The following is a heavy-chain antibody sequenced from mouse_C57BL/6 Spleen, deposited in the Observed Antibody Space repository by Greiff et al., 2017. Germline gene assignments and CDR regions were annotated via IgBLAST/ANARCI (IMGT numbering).Heavy chain of an antibody. J-gene: IGHJ3*01. V-gene: IGHV1-55*01. Sequence: QVQLQQPGAELVKPGASVQMSCKASGYTFTSYWITWVKQRPGHGLEWIGDIYPGSGSTNYNEKFKSKATLTVDTSSSTAYMQLSSLTSEDSAVYYCATAYYSNFFAYWGQGTLVTVSA. D-gene: IGHD2-5*01. CDR3: ATAYYSNFFAY. CDR1: GYTFTSYW. CDR2: IYPGSGST.